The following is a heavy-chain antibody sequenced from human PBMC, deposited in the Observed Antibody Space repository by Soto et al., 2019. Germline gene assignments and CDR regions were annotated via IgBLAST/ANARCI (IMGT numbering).Heavy chain of an antibody. J-gene: IGHJ5*02. CDR3: ATAEVDH. CDR1: GYSFGNHW. CDR2: XXXXGXXX. V-gene: IGHV3-74*01. Sequence: PGGSRRLSCAVSGYSFGNHWMHWVRQAPGKGLEXXSXXXXXGXXXNYADSVKGRFTVSRDNAKNTLYLQMKSLRAEDTAVYYCATAEVDHWGPGTLVTVSS.